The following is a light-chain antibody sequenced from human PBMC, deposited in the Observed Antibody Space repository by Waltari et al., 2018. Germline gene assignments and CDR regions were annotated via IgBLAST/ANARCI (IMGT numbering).Light chain of an antibody. J-gene: IGKJ2*01. CDR3: QQYYNSPYT. V-gene: IGKV4-1*01. CDR2: WAS. CDR1: QRVLYSSNNENY. Sequence: DIVMTQSPDSLAVSLGERATINCKSSQRVLYSSNNENYLAWYQQKPGQPPKLLIYWASTRGSGVPDRFSGSGSGTDFTLTISSLQAEDVAVYYCQQYYNSPYTFGQGTQLEI.